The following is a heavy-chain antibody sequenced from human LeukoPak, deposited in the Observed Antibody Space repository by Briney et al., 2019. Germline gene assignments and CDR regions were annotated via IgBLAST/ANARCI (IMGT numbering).Heavy chain of an antibody. CDR3: ARRSHYYGDYDY. D-gene: IGHD4-17*01. Sequence: GESLKISCKGSGYSFTSXXXXXVRQXPGXXXXXMGIIXPGDSDTRYXXXXXXXVTXXADRPSSTAYLQWSSLKASDTAMYYSARRSHYYGDYDYWGQGTLVTVSS. CDR2: IXPGDSDT. CDR1: GYSFTSXX. J-gene: IGHJ4*02. V-gene: IGHV5-51*01.